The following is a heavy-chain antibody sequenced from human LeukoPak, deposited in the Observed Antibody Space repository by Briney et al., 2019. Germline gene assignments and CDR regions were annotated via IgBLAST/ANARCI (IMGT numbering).Heavy chain of an antibody. Sequence: SVKVSFKASGGTFISYAIGWVRQAPGQGVEWMGRIIPIFGIANYAQKFQGRVTITADKSTSAAYMELSSLRSEDTAVYYCASYPQSGDNWFDPWGQGTLVTVSS. D-gene: IGHD3-10*01. J-gene: IGHJ5*02. CDR3: ASYPQSGDNWFDP. CDR1: GGTFISYA. CDR2: IIPIFGIA. V-gene: IGHV1-69*04.